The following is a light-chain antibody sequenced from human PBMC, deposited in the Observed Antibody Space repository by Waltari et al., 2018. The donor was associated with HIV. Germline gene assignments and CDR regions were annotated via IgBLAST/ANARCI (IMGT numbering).Light chain of an antibody. CDR1: NSNIGGNT. CDR3: ATWEDSLTSFYV. V-gene: IGLV1-44*01. Sequence: QSVLTQPASASAVPGQTVNISCSGGNSNIGGNTVSWYQHVPETAPKPLIYKNNERPAGVPDRFSGSKSGTSASLAIHGLQSEDEGDFYCATWEDSLTSFYVFGTGTKVTVL. CDR2: KNN. J-gene: IGLJ1*01.